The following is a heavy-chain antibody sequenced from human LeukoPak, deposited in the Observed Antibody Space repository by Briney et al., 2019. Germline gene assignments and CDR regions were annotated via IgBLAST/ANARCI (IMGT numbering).Heavy chain of an antibody. V-gene: IGHV3-7*01. J-gene: IGHJ4*02. CDR2: IKQDGSEK. CDR1: GFTFSSYW. D-gene: IGHD6-19*01. Sequence: GGSLRLSCAASGFTFSSYWMSWVRQAPGKGLEWVANIKQDGSEKYYVDSVKGRFTISRDNAKNSLHLQMNSLRAEDTAVYYCAREGSSGWYGRGYFDYWGQGTLVTVSS. CDR3: AREGSSGWYGRGYFDY.